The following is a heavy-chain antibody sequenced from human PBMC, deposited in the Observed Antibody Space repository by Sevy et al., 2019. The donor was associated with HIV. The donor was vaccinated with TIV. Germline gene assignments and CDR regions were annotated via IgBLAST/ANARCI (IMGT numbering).Heavy chain of an antibody. CDR1: GFTFSSYW. D-gene: IGHD3-10*01. CDR2: IKQDGSEK. CDR3: ARDGPLGTMVRGVTYKPYWYFDY. V-gene: IGHV3-7*03. J-gene: IGHJ4*02. Sequence: GESLKISCAASGFTFSSYWMSWVRQAPGKGLEWVANIKQDGSEKYYVDSVKGRFTISRDNAKNSLYLQMNSLRAEDTAVYYCARDGPLGTMVRGVTYKPYWYFDYWGQGTLVTVSS.